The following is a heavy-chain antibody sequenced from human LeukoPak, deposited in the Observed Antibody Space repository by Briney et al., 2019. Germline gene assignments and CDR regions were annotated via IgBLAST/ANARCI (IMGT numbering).Heavy chain of an antibody. CDR2: ISGSGGST. D-gene: IGHD2-15*01. CDR1: GFTFSSYA. V-gene: IGHV3-23*01. J-gene: IGHJ4*02. CDR3: AKTRGYCSGGTCYCDY. Sequence: PGGSLRLSCAASGFTFSSYAMSWVRQAPGKGLEWVSAISGSGGSTYYADSVKGRFTLSRDNSKNTVYLQMNSLRADDTAVYYCAKTRGYCSGGTCYCDYWGQGTLVTVSS.